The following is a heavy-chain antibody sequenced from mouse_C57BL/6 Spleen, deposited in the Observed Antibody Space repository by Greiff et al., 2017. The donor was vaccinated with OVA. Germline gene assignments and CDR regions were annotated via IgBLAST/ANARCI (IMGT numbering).Heavy chain of an antibody. CDR1: GYSITSGYD. CDR2: ISYSGST. J-gene: IGHJ3*01. Sequence: EVHLVESGPGMVKPSQSLSLTCTVTGYSITSGYDWHWIRHFPGNKLEWMGYISYSGSTNYNPSLKSRISITHDTSKNHFFLKLNSVTTEDTATYYCASGVTTFFAYWGQGTLVTVSA. CDR3: ASGVTTFFAY. D-gene: IGHD2-2*01. V-gene: IGHV3-1*01.